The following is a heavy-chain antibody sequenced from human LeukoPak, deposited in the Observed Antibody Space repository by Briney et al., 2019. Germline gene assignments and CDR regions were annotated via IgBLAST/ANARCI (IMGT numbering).Heavy chain of an antibody. CDR1: GDSVSSNSAA. D-gene: IGHD6-13*01. CDR2: TYYRSKWYN. CDR3: ARDEVPLHSSSWYYWFDP. J-gene: IGHJ5*02. Sequence: SQTLSLTCAISGDSVSSNSAAWNWIRQSPSRGLEWLGRTYYRSKWYNDYAVSVKSRITINPDTSKNQFSLQLNSVTPEDTAVYYCARDEVPLHSSSWYYWFDPWGQGTLVTVSS. V-gene: IGHV6-1*01.